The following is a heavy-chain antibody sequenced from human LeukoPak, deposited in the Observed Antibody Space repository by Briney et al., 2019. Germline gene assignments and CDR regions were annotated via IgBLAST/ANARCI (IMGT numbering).Heavy chain of an antibody. V-gene: IGHV4-59*01. J-gene: IGHJ4*02. CDR2: IHSTGST. CDR3: ARVTRDGYLAYYFDY. Sequence: SETLSLTCAVSGGSLSTYYWSWIRQPPGKGPEWIAYIHSTGSTNYNPSLKSRVTISADTSKNQFSLTLRLVTAADTAVYYCARVTRDGYLAYYFDYWGQGILVTVSS. D-gene: IGHD5-24*01. CDR1: GGSLSTYY.